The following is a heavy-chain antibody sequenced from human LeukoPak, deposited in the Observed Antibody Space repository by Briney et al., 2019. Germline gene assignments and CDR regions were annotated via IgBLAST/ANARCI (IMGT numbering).Heavy chain of an antibody. Sequence: SETLSLTCTVSGGSISSGGYYWSWIRQPPGKGLEWIGYIYHSGSTYYNPSLKSRVTISVDRSKNQFSLKLSSVTAADTAVYYCARAPPDIVVVPAAPGYYYYMDVWGKGTTVTVSS. J-gene: IGHJ6*03. CDR2: IYHSGST. D-gene: IGHD2-2*01. CDR3: ARAPPDIVVVPAAPGYYYYMDV. CDR1: GGSISSGGYY. V-gene: IGHV4-30-2*01.